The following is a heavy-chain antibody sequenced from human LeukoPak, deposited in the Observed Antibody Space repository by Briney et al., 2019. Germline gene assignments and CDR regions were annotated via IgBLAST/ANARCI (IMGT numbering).Heavy chain of an antibody. CDR2: ISERGGST. V-gene: IGHV3-23*01. Sequence: PGGSLRLSCAASGFTFSSYDMTWVRQAPGKGLEWVSYISERGGSTSYADSVKGRFTISRDTSLNTLYLQMTSLRAEDTAVYFCAKRGIVIRGILVIGYHQEAYHYDYWGQGVLVTVSS. CDR3: AKRGIVIRGILVIGYHQEAYHYDY. J-gene: IGHJ4*02. D-gene: IGHD3-10*01. CDR1: GFTFSSYD.